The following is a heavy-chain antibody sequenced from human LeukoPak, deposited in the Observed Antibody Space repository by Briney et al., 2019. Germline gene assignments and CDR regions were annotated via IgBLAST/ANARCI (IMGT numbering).Heavy chain of an antibody. V-gene: IGHV1-2*02. CDR1: GYTFTGYY. CDR3: ARGRMTMVRGVIRSYYFDY. Sequence: ASVKVSCKASGYTFTGYYMHWVRQAPGQGLEWMGWINPNSGDTNYAQKFQGRVTMTRDTSISTAYMELSRLRSDDTAVYYCARGRMTMVRGVIRSYYFDYWGQGTLVTVSS. D-gene: IGHD3-10*01. J-gene: IGHJ4*02. CDR2: INPNSGDT.